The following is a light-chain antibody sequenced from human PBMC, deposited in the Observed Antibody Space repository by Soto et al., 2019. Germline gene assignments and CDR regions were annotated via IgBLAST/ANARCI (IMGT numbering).Light chain of an antibody. CDR3: QQYNNWPPMP. CDR1: QSVSSN. CDR2: GAS. V-gene: IGKV3-15*01. J-gene: IGKJ1*01. Sequence: EIVMTQSPATLSVSPGERATLSCRASQSVSSNLAWYQQKPGQAPRLLIYGASTRATGIPARFSGSGSGTDFTLTISSLQSADFALYYCQQYNNWPPMPFGQGTKVEIK.